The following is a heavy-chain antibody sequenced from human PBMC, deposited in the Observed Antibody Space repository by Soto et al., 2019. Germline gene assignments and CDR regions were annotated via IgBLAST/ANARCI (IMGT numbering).Heavy chain of an antibody. CDR3: AIMPRRGSSYEIDY. CDR1: GGSISSGTSY. V-gene: IGHV4-31*03. J-gene: IGHJ4*02. D-gene: IGHD5-18*01. Sequence: SETLSLTCNVSGGSISSGTSYWTWIRQHPGEGLEWIGHIYFTGTTYSNPSLRSRLTISVDTSKNQFSLKLTSVTAADTATYNCAIMPRRGSSYEIDYWGLGTLVAGSS. CDR2: IYFTGTT.